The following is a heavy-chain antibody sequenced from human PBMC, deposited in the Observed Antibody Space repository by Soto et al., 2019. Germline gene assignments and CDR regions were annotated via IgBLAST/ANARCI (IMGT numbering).Heavy chain of an antibody. V-gene: IGHV3-30*18. CDR3: AKETITMVRTSQGY. D-gene: IGHD3-10*01. CDR1: GFTFSSYG. Sequence: GGSLRLSCAASGFTFSSYGMHWVRQAPGKGLEWVAVISYDGSNKYYADSVKGRFTISRDNSKNTLYLQMNSLSAEDTAVYYCAKETITMVRTSQGYWGQGTMVTVSS. J-gene: IGHJ4*02. CDR2: ISYDGSNK.